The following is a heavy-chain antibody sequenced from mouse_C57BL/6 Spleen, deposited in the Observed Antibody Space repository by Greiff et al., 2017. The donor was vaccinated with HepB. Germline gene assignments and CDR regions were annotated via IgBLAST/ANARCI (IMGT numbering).Heavy chain of an antibody. Sequence: QVQLQQPGAELVKPGASVKMSCKASGYTFTSYWITWVKQRPGQGLEWIGDIYPGSGSTNYNEKFKSKATLTVDTSSSTAYMQLSSLTSEDSAVYYGARGDYYGSSYRYFDVWGTGTTVTVSS. D-gene: IGHD1-1*01. CDR2: IYPGSGST. CDR3: ARGDYYGSSYRYFDV. CDR1: GYTFTSYW. J-gene: IGHJ1*03. V-gene: IGHV1-55*01.